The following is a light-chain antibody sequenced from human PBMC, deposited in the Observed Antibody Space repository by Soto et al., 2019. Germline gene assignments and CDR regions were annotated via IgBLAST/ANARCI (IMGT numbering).Light chain of an antibody. CDR3: QQYGSSPLT. CDR1: HIVSSSY. J-gene: IGKJ1*01. Sequence: EIVLTQSPGTLSLSPGERATLSCRAGHIVSSSYLAWYQQKPGKAPRLLIYGASSRATGIPDRFRGSGSGTDFTLTISRLEPEDFAVYYCQQYGSSPLTFGQGTKVDIK. V-gene: IGKV3-20*01. CDR2: GAS.